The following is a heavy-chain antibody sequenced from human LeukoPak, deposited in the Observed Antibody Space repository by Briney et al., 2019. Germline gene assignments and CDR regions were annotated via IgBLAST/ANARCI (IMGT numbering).Heavy chain of an antibody. CDR1: GGSISSYY. V-gene: IGHV4-4*07. Sequence: SETLSLTCTVAGGSISSYYWSWIRQPAGKGLEWIGRIYTSGSTNYNPSLKSRITMSVDTSKNQFSLKLSSVTAADTAVYYCAGPSGIVVVPAAIRKNYYYMDVWGKGTTVTVSS. D-gene: IGHD2-2*01. CDR2: IYTSGST. J-gene: IGHJ6*03. CDR3: AGPSGIVVVPAAIRKNYYYMDV.